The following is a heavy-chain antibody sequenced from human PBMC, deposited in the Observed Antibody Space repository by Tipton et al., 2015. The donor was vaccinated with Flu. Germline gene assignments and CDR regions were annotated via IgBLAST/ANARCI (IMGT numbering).Heavy chain of an antibody. CDR1: GGSISSSSYY. V-gene: IGHV4-39*07. Sequence: LRLSCTVSGGSISSSSYYWGWIRQPPGKGLEWIGSIYYSGSTYYNPSLKSRVTISVDTSKNQFSLKLSSVTAADTAVYYCASYYGSGSNAFDIWGQGTMVTVPS. D-gene: IGHD3-10*01. CDR3: ASYYGSGSNAFDI. J-gene: IGHJ3*02. CDR2: IYYSGST.